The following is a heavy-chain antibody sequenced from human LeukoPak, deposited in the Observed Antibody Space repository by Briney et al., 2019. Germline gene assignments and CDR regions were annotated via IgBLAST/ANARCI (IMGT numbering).Heavy chain of an antibody. V-gene: IGHV1-24*01. Sequence: GASVKVTCKVSGYTLTELSMHWVRQAPGKGLEWMGGFDPEDGETIYAQKFQGRVTMTEDTSTSTAYMELRSLRSDDTAVYYCARWTGELDYWGQGTLVTVSS. D-gene: IGHD3/OR15-3a*01. CDR1: GYTLTELS. CDR2: FDPEDGET. CDR3: ARWTGELDY. J-gene: IGHJ4*02.